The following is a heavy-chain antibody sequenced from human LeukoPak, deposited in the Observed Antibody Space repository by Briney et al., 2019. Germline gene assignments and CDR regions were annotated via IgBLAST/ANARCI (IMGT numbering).Heavy chain of an antibody. CDR1: GFTVSSNY. Sequence: TGGSLRLSCAASGFTVSSNYMSWVRQAPGKGLEWVSVIYSGGSTYYADSVKGRFTISRDNSKNTLYLQMNSLRAEDTAVYYCAGVKTAMVDDAFDIWGQGTMVTVSS. CDR2: IYSGGST. V-gene: IGHV3-53*01. D-gene: IGHD5-18*01. J-gene: IGHJ3*02. CDR3: AGVKTAMVDDAFDI.